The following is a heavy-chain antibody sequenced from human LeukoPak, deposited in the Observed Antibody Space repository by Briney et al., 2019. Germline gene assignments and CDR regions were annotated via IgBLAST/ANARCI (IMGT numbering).Heavy chain of an antibody. J-gene: IGHJ4*02. CDR2: MNPNSGNT. CDR1: GYTFTSYG. V-gene: IGHV1-8*02. CDR3: ARVVIAARPDY. Sequence: ASVKVSCKASGYTFTSYGISWVRQATGQGLEWMGRMNPNSGNTGYAQKFQGRVTMTRNTSISTAYMELSSLRSEDTAVYYCARVVIAARPDYWGQGTLVTVSS. D-gene: IGHD6-6*01.